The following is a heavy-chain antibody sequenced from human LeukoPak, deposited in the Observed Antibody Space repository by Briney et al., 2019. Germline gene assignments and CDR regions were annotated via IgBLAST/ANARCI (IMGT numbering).Heavy chain of an antibody. Sequence: GGSLRLSCAGSGFIFSNYGMHWVRQAPGKGLEWVAVISYDGSYKYYADSVKGRFTISRDDSKNTLYLQMNSLRAEDTAMYYCAKPYVAAAGTVISAFDIWGQGTMVTVSS. V-gene: IGHV3-30*18. CDR2: ISYDGSYK. CDR3: AKPYVAAAGTVISAFDI. CDR1: GFIFSNYG. D-gene: IGHD6-13*01. J-gene: IGHJ3*02.